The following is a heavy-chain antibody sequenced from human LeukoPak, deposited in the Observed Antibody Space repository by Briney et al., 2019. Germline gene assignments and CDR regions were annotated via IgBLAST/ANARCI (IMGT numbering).Heavy chain of an antibody. D-gene: IGHD5/OR15-5a*01. Sequence: QPGGSLRLSCAASGFTVSSNYMSWVRQAPGKGLEWVSAISGSGGSTYYADSVKGRFTISRDNSKNTLYLQMNSLRAEDTAVYYCAKQHASTGGYFDYSGQGTLVTVSS. V-gene: IGHV3-23*01. CDR2: ISGSGGST. CDR1: GFTVSSNY. CDR3: AKQHASTGGYFDY. J-gene: IGHJ4*02.